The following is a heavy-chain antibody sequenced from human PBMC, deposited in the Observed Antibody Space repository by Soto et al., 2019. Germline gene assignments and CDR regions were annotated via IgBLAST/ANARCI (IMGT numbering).Heavy chain of an antibody. D-gene: IGHD4-17*01. J-gene: IGHJ4*01. CDR2: IHHGGST. V-gene: IGHV4-30-2*01. Sequence: SETLSLTCAVSGGSISSDGFLWSWIRQPPGKGLEWIGYIHHGGSTYYNPSLESRVTISVDRSKNQFSLKLDSVTAAYTAVYYCVREDTTAVTLDYWGQGTLVTVSS. CDR1: GGSISSDGFL. CDR3: VREDTTAVTLDY.